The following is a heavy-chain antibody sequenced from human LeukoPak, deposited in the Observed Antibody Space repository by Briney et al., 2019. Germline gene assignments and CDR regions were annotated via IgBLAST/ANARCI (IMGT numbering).Heavy chain of an antibody. Sequence: GGSLRLSCAASGFTFGNFWMSWVRQAPGGGLQWVASMKGDGSHIYYVDSVKGRFIISRDNAKKSLFLQMNSLRAEDTAVYYCARLFGGVTTYDYWGQGALVTVSS. V-gene: IGHV3-7*01. CDR1: GFTFGNFW. J-gene: IGHJ4*02. D-gene: IGHD2-8*02. CDR2: MKGDGSHI. CDR3: ARLFGGVTTYDY.